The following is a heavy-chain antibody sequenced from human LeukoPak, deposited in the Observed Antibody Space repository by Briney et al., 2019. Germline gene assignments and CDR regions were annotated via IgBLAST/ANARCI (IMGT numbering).Heavy chain of an antibody. CDR3: ARDLVRGVKYNWFDP. D-gene: IGHD3-10*01. CDR2: IIPIFGTA. Sequence: ASVKVSFKASGGTFSIYGISWVRQGPGQGLEWMGGIIPIFGTANYSQKFQGRVTITADKSTSTAYMELSSLRSEDTAVYYCARDLVRGVKYNWFDPWGQGTLVTVSS. J-gene: IGHJ5*02. V-gene: IGHV1-69*06. CDR1: GGTFSIYG.